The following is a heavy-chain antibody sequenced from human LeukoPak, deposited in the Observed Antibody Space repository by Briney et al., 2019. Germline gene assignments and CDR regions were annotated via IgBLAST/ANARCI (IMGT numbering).Heavy chain of an antibody. J-gene: IGHJ6*03. D-gene: IGHD1-26*01. Sequence: QTGGSLRLSCAASGFTFSSYTMHWVRQAPGKGLEYVSAIISHGGNTHYTNSVKGRFTISRDNSENTLYLQMGSLRADDMAVYHCARVKMGATVSNYYYYYMDVWGKGTTVTVSS. CDR1: GFTFSSYT. V-gene: IGHV3-64*01. CDR3: ARVKMGATVSNYYYYYMDV. CDR2: IISHGGNT.